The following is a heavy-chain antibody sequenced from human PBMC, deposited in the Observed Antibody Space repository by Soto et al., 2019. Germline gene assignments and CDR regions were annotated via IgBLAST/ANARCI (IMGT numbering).Heavy chain of an antibody. CDR3: SRERVRTLRWLDGYYYGMDV. CDR2: LYNTGST. V-gene: IGHV4-59*01. Sequence: SETLSLTCTVSGASISRYYWSWIRQSPGKGMEWIGYLYNTGSTIYNPSLKSRVTISVDTSKNQFSLKMNSVTAADTAVYYCSRERVRTLRWLDGYYYGMDVWGQGTTVTVSS. D-gene: IGHD4-17*01. J-gene: IGHJ6*02. CDR1: GASISRYY.